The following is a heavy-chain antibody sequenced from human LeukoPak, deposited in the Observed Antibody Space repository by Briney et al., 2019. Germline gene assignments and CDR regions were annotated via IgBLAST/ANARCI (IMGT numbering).Heavy chain of an antibody. V-gene: IGHV4-59*08. Sequence: PSETLSLTCTVSGGSISGYFWSWIRQSPGKGLEWIAYIRCGGGSNYNPSLRSRVTISIDMSKNQFSLNLSSVTAADTAVYYCARHRDSGTYPLDYWGQGTLVTVSS. CDR2: IRCGGGS. D-gene: IGHD1-26*01. CDR3: ARHRDSGTYPLDY. CDR1: GGSISGYF. J-gene: IGHJ4*02.